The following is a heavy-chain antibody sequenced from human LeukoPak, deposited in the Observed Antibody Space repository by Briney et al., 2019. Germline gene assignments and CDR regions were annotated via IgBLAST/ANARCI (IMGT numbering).Heavy chain of an antibody. J-gene: IGHJ5*02. CDR1: GGTFSSYA. CDR2: IIPIFGTA. CDR3: ARYLRFPGYNWFDP. V-gene: IGHV1-69*06. D-gene: IGHD5/OR15-5a*01. Sequence: EASVKVSCKASGGTFSSYAISWVRQAPGQGLEWMGRIIPIFGTANYAQKFQGRVTITADKSTSTAYMELSSLRSEDTAVYYCARYLRFPGYNWFDPWGQGTLVTVSS.